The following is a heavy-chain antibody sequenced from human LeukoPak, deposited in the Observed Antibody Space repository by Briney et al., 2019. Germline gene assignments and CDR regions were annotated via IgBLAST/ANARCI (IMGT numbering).Heavy chain of an antibody. Sequence: GGSLRLSCAAAGITFSNYEMNWVRQAPGKGLEWVSYINPGGSNRFYAGSVRGRFAIYRDDAKKSVYLQMNSLRAEDTAVYYCASSLSSGWGPVDDYWGQGIMVTVSS. CDR1: GITFSNYE. D-gene: IGHD6-19*01. J-gene: IGHJ4*02. CDR2: INPGGSNR. CDR3: ASSLSSGWGPVDDY. V-gene: IGHV3-48*03.